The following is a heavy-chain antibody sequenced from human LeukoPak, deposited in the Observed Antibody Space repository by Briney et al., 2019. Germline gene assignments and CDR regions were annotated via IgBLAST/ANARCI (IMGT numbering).Heavy chain of an antibody. Sequence: GGSLRLSCAASGFTVSSNYMSWVRQAPGKGLEWVSVIYTGGYTYYADSVKGRFTISRDNSKNTLYLQVNSLRAEDTAVYYCARAADAFDIWGQGTMVTVSS. CDR3: ARAADAFDI. CDR1: GFTVSSNY. J-gene: IGHJ3*02. CDR2: IYTGGYT. V-gene: IGHV3-53*01.